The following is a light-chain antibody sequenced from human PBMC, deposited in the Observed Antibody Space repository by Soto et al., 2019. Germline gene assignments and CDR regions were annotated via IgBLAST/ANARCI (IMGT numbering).Light chain of an antibody. Sequence: ETVMTQSPATLSVSPGERATLSCGASQSVSTNLAWYQQKPGQVPRLLIYGASARASDIPARFSGSGTGTEFALTVSSLRSEDFAIDYCQKYNGWPVTFGGGTKVEIE. V-gene: IGKV3-15*01. CDR3: QKYNGWPVT. CDR1: QSVSTN. CDR2: GAS. J-gene: IGKJ4*01.